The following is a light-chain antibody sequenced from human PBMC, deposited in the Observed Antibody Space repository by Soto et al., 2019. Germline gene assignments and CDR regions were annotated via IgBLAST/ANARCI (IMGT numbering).Light chain of an antibody. Sequence: QSVLTQPASVSGSPGQSSTISCTGTSSDVGGYNYVSWYQQHPGKAPKLMIYEVSNRPSGVSNRFSGSKSGNTASLNISGLQAEDEADYYCSSYTSSSPSVGGGTKLTVL. J-gene: IGLJ2*01. CDR1: SSDVGGYNY. CDR2: EVS. V-gene: IGLV2-14*01. CDR3: SSYTSSSPS.